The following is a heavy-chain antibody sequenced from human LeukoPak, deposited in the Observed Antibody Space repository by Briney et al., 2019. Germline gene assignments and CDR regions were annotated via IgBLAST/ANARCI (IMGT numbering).Heavy chain of an antibody. CDR3: AKELRPNDY. D-gene: IGHD4-17*01. V-gene: IGHV3-23*01. Sequence: PGGSLRLSCAASGFTFSSHAMSWLRQAPGRGLEWVSSIDISGSNAYYADSVKGRFTISRDNSRNTLYLQMDSLRAEDSAIYYCAKELRPNDYWGQGTLVTVSS. J-gene: IGHJ4*02. CDR2: IDISGSNA. CDR1: GFTFSSHA.